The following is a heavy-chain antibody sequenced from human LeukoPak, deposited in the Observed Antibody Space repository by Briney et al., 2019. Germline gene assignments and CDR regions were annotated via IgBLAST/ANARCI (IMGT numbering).Heavy chain of an antibody. V-gene: IGHV3-20*04. J-gene: IGHJ4*02. CDR1: GFTFDDYG. CDR2: IHWNGGST. D-gene: IGHD4-17*01. CDR3: AIDPIPRSRLETVTDY. Sequence: GGSLRLSCAASGFTFDDYGMSWVRQAPGKGLEWVSGIHWNGGSTGYADSVKGRFTISRDNAKNSLYLQMNSLRAEDTALCYCAIDPIPRSRLETVTDYWGQGTLVTVSS.